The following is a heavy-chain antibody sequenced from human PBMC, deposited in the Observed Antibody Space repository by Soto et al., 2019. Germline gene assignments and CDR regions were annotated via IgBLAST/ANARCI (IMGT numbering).Heavy chain of an antibody. Sequence: QVQLQQWGAGLLKPSETLSLTCAVYGGSFSGYYWSWIRQPPGKGLEWIGEINHSGSTNYNPALKSRVTISVDTSKNQFSXXXSSVTAAXXXXXXXXXXXXRFLSPGWFDPWGQGTLVTVSS. CDR1: GGSFSGYY. D-gene: IGHD3-3*01. J-gene: IGHJ5*02. CDR2: INHSGST. V-gene: IGHV4-34*01. CDR3: XXXXXRFLSPGWFDP.